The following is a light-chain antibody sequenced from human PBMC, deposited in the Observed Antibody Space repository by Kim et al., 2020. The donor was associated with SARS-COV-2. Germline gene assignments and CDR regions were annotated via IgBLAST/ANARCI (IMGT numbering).Light chain of an antibody. Sequence: ALGQKARITCGGNHIGSKNVHWCQQKPGQAPVVVIYRDSNRPSGIPERFSGSNSGNTATLTISRAQAGDEADYYCQVWDRSTASYVFGNGTKVTVL. V-gene: IGLV3-9*01. CDR1: HIGSKN. J-gene: IGLJ1*01. CDR3: QVWDRSTASYV. CDR2: RDS.